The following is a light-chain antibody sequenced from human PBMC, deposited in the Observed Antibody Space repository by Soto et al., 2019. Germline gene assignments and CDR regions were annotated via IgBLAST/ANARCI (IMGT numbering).Light chain of an antibody. CDR3: HQRKSWPRT. Sequence: EIVLTQSPATLSSSPGERATLSCRASQTVSNKLAWYQHKPGQAPRLLMYDTSNRATGIPARFSGSGSGTDFTLTISRLEPEDFAVYYCHQRKSWPRTFGQGTKVEIK. CDR2: DTS. CDR1: QTVSNK. V-gene: IGKV3-11*01. J-gene: IGKJ1*01.